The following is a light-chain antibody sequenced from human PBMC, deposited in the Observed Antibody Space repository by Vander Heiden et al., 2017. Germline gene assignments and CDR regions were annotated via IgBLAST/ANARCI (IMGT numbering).Light chain of an antibody. V-gene: IGKV4-1*01. J-gene: IGKJ1*01. Sequence: IVLIQSADPLAGSLGERGTINCKSSQSVLKNSNNKNYLSWYQVKPGQPPKLLIYWASTRESGVPDRFSGSESGTDFSLTISSLQAEDVAVYYCHQYYTTPRTFGQGTKLEI. CDR2: WAS. CDR3: HQYYTTPRT. CDR1: QSVLKNSNNKNY.